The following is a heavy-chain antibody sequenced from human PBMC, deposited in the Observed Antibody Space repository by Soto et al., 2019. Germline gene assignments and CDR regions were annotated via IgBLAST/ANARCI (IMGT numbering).Heavy chain of an antibody. CDR1: GSIVSNYG. D-gene: IGHD3-10*01. CDR2: ISGYSGNT. Sequence: QVELVQSGAEVKKPGATVRVSCKAPGSIVSNYGINWVRQAPGQGLEWMGCISGYSGNTHYSQKFKDRVTMTTDTTTTTAYMELRSLRSDDTALYYCATGGGALDIWGQGTMGIVSS. CDR3: ATGGGALDI. V-gene: IGHV1-18*01. J-gene: IGHJ3*02.